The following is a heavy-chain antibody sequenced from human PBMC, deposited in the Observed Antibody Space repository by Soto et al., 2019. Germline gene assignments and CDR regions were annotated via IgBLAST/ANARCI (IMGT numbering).Heavy chain of an antibody. CDR1: GGSISSYY. CDR2: IYYSGST. J-gene: IGHJ4*02. CDR3: ARGKGQLVRSNFDY. Sequence: SETLSLTCTVSGGSISSYYWSWIRQPPGKGLEWIGYIYYSGSTNYNPSLKSRVTISVDTSKNQFSLKLSSVTAADTAVYYCARGKGQLVRSNFDYWGQGTLVTVSS. V-gene: IGHV4-59*01. D-gene: IGHD6-6*01.